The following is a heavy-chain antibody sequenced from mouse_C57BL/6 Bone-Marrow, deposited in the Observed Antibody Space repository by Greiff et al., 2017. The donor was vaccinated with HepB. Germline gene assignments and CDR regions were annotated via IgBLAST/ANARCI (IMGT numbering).Heavy chain of an antibody. J-gene: IGHJ1*03. CDR1: GFTFSDYG. D-gene: IGHD2-5*01. Sequence: EVKLVESGGGLVKPGGSLKLSCAASGFTFSDYGMHWVRQAPEKGLEWVAYISSGSSTIYYADTVKGRFTISRDKSKNTLFLQMTSLRSEDTAMYYCARLYSNHWYFDVRGTGTTVTVSS. V-gene: IGHV5-17*01. CDR3: ARLYSNHWYFDV. CDR2: ISSGSSTI.